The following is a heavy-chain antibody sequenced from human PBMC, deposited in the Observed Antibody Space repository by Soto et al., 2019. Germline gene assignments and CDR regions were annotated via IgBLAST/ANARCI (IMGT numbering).Heavy chain of an antibody. V-gene: IGHV3-30*18. J-gene: IGHJ2*01. D-gene: IGHD5-18*01. Sequence: QVQLVESGGGVVQPGRSLRLSCAASAFTFSSYGMHWVRQAPGKGLEWVAVISYDGYNKYYADSVKGRFTTSRDNSKDTLYLQLNSLRADDTAVYYCAKGLSGYSYGNWHFDLWGRGTLVTVSS. CDR1: AFTFSSYG. CDR3: AKGLSGYSYGNWHFDL. CDR2: ISYDGYNK.